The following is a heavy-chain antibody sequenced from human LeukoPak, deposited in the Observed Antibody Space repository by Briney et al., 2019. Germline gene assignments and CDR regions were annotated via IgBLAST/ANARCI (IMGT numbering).Heavy chain of an antibody. CDR1: GFTFSSYW. V-gene: IGHV3-7*01. D-gene: IGHD3-22*01. CDR3: ARDGVRYYYDSSGYPY. Sequence: PGGSLRLSCAASGFTFSSYWMSWVRQAPGKGLEWVANIKQDGSEKYYVDSVKGRFTISRDNAKNSLYLQMNSLRAEDTAVYYCARDGVRYYYDSSGYPYWGQGTLVTVSS. J-gene: IGHJ4*02. CDR2: IKQDGSEK.